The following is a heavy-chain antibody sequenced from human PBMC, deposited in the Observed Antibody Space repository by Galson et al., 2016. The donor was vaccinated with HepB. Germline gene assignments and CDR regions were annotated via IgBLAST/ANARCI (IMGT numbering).Heavy chain of an antibody. CDR1: GGSINNYY. CDR3: ARTITIFGVVRMSYYGMDV. D-gene: IGHD3-3*01. Sequence: LSLTCTVSGGSINNYYWSWIRQPPGKGLEWIGFISYSGGTNYNPSLKSRVTISVDTSKNQFSLKLSSVTAADTAAYYCARTITIFGVVRMSYYGMDVWGQGTTVTVSS. V-gene: IGHV4-59*01. CDR2: ISYSGGT. J-gene: IGHJ6*02.